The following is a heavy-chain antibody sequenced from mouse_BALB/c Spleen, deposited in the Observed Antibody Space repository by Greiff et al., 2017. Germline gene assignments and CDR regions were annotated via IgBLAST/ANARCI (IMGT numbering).Heavy chain of an antibody. J-gene: IGHJ2*01. CDR3: ARDDFYFDY. Sequence: EVMLVESGGGLVKPGGSLKLSCAASGFTFSSYAMSWVRQTPEKRLEWVASISSGGSTYYPDSVKGRFTISRDNARNILYLQMSSLRSEDTAMYYCARDDFYFDYWGQGTTLTVSS. CDR1: GFTFSSYA. D-gene: IGHD2-4*01. CDR2: ISSGGST. V-gene: IGHV5-6-5*01.